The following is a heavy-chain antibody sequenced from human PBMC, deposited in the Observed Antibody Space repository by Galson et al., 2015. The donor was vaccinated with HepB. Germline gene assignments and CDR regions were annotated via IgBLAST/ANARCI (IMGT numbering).Heavy chain of an antibody. V-gene: IGHV5-51*03. CDR3: ARAPSYNSNPFYFDS. Sequence: QSGAEVTKPEESLKISCKGSGYSFPNYWIGWVRQMPGKGLEYMGIIYPGDSDTRYSPSFQGQVTISADKSITTAYLQWSGLKASDTAIYFCARAPSYNSNPFYFDSWGQGTLVTVSS. J-gene: IGHJ4*02. CDR1: GYSFPNYW. D-gene: IGHD1-1*01. CDR2: IYPGDSDT.